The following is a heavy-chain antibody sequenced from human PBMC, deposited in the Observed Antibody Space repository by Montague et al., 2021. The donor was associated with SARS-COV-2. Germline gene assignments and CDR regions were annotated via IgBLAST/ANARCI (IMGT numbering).Heavy chain of an antibody. V-gene: IGHV4-59*08. J-gene: IGHJ4*02. CDR3: ARQITMVRAPFDS. CDR1: GDSVSRSY. Sequence: SDTLSLTCTVAGDSVSRSYWDWIRQSPGKGLEWIGNIYYYGSVNXNPSLKSRLSISLDTSKNQLSLTLTSVTAADTATYYCARQITMVRAPFDSWGQGTLVLVSS. CDR2: IYYYGSV. D-gene: IGHD3-10*01.